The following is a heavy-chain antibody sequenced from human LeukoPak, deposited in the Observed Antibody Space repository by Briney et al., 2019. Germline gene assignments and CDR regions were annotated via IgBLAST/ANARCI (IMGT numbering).Heavy chain of an antibody. J-gene: IGHJ3*02. CDR3: ARSGGTYSFDM. Sequence: GGSLRLSRAASGFTFSRYWMHWVRQAPGKGLVWVSRINTDGSNTTYADSVKGRFSISRDNAKNTLYLQMNSLGAEDTAVYYCARSGGTYSFDMWGQGTMVTVSS. CDR1: GFTFSRYW. CDR2: INTDGSNT. V-gene: IGHV3-74*01. D-gene: IGHD1-26*01.